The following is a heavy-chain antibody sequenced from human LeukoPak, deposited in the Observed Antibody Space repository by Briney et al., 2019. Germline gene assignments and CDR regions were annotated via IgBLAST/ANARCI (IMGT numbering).Heavy chain of an antibody. CDR3: AREMLGMSHYFEY. V-gene: IGHV3-64*01. J-gene: IGHJ4*02. D-gene: IGHD7-27*01. CDR2: INPNGDTT. CDR1: GFTFSTYA. Sequence: GGSLRLSCAASGFTFSTYAMDWVRQAPGKGLEFVSAINPNGDTTFYANSVKDRFTISRDNSKNTLYLQMGSLRPEDMAVYYCAREMLGMSHYFEYWGQGTLVTVPS.